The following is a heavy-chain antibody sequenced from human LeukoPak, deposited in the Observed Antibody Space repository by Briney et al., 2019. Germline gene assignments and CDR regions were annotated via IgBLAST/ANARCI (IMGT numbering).Heavy chain of an antibody. Sequence: ASVKVSCKASGYTFTSYDINWVRQATGQGLEWMGRINPKTGGPSFAQKLQGRVSMTRDTSISTVYMELTGLTSDDTAVYYCARENTHSDFWGDWFDPWGQGTLVTVSS. D-gene: IGHD3-3*01. J-gene: IGHJ5*02. V-gene: IGHV1-2*06. CDR1: GYTFTSYD. CDR3: ARENTHSDFWGDWFDP. CDR2: INPKTGGP.